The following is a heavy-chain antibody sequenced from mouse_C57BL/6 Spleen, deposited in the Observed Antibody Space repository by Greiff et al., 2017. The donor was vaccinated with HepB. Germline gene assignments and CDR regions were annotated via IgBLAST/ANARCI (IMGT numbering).Heavy chain of an antibody. CDR2: IDPETGGT. CDR1: GYTFTDYE. J-gene: IGHJ3*01. Sequence: VQLKESGAELVRPGASVTLSCKASGYTFTDYEMHWVKQTPVHGLEWIGAIDPETGGTAYNQKFKGKAILTADKSSSTAYMELRSLTSEDSAVYYCTRSSYGSSYETWFAYWGQGTLVTVSA. CDR3: TRSSYGSSYETWFAY. D-gene: IGHD1-1*01. V-gene: IGHV1-15*01.